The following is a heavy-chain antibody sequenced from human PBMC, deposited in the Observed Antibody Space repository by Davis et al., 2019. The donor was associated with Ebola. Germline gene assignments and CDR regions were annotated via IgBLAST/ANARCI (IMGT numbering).Heavy chain of an antibody. V-gene: IGHV3-7*03. CDR1: GFTFSSYW. J-gene: IGHJ5*02. CDR2: IKQDGSEK. D-gene: IGHD3-10*01. Sequence: PSETLSLTCAASGFTFSSYWMTWVRQAPGKGLEWVANIKQDGSEKYYVDSVKGRFTISRDNAKNSLYLQMNSLRAEDTAVYYCARDKRITMVRGVIDWFNPWGQGTLVTVSS. CDR3: ARDKRITMVRGVIDWFNP.